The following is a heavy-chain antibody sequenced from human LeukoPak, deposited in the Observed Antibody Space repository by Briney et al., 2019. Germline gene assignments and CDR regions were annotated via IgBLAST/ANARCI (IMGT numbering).Heavy chain of an antibody. J-gene: IGHJ4*02. CDR2: ISAYNGDT. V-gene: IGHV1-18*01. D-gene: IGHD5-12*01. CDR3: ARDRRWGFSGYELDY. CDR1: GYTFTSYD. Sequence: ASVKVSCKASGYTFTSYDISWVRQAPGQGLEWLGWISAYNGDTTYAQNYQGRVTMTTDTSTTTAYMELRGLRSDDTAVYYCARDRRWGFSGYELDYWGRGTLVAVSS.